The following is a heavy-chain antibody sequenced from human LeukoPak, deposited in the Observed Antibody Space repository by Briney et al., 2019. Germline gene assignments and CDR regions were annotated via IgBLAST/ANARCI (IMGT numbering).Heavy chain of an antibody. J-gene: IGHJ4*02. CDR2: VYTSGST. Sequence: PSETLSLTCTVSGGSISSYHWSWIRQPAGKGLEWIGRVYTSGSTNYNPSLKSRVTMSVDTSKEQLSLKLSSVTAAYTAVYYCARDGLYSYGYSYFDYWGQGTLVTVSS. D-gene: IGHD5-18*01. CDR3: ARDGLYSYGYSYFDY. V-gene: IGHV4-4*07. CDR1: GGSISSYH.